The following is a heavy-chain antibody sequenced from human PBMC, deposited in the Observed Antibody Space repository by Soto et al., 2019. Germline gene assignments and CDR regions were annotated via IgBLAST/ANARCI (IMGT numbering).Heavy chain of an antibody. Sequence: PGESLKISCKGSGYTFTNYWIGWVRQMPGKGPEWMGIIYPGDSDTKYNPSFQGQVTISADKSITTTYLQWSSLKASDTAIYYCAAPIFYYGMDVWGHGTTVTVSS. CDR2: IYPGDSDT. V-gene: IGHV5-51*03. D-gene: IGHD3-10*01. J-gene: IGHJ6*02. CDR1: GYTFTNYW. CDR3: AAPIFYYGMDV.